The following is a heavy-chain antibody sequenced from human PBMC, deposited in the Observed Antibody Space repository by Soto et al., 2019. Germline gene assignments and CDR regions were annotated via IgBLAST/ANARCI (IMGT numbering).Heavy chain of an antibody. Sequence: GGSLRLSCAASGFTFSSFSMNWLRQAPGKGLERVSYISSSSSTIYYADSVKGRFTISRDNAKNSLYLQINSLRDEDTAVYYCAREPSPVYSGSPKSYSGMDVWGQGTTVTVSS. D-gene: IGHD1-26*01. CDR1: GFTFSSFS. CDR2: ISSSSSTI. V-gene: IGHV3-48*02. J-gene: IGHJ6*02. CDR3: AREPSPVYSGSPKSYSGMDV.